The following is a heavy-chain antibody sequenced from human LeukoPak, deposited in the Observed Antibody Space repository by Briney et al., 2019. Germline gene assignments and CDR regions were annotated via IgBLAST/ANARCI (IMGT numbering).Heavy chain of an antibody. V-gene: IGHV3-23*01. D-gene: IGHD6-13*01. CDR1: GFTFSSYA. CDR2: ISGSGGST. Sequence: PGGSLRLSCAASGFTFSSYAMSWVRQAPGKGLEWVSAISGSGGSTYYADSVKGRFTISRDNSKNTLYLQMNSLRAEDTAVYYCAKDKKIAAADLRSRYYFDYWGQGTLVTVSS. J-gene: IGHJ4*02. CDR3: AKDKKIAAADLRSRYYFDY.